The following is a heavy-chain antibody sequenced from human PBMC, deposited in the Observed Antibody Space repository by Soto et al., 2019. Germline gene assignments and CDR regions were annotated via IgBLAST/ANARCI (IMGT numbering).Heavy chain of an antibody. D-gene: IGHD3-16*01. Sequence: SETLSLTCAVSGGSFRGYFWSWIRQFPDKGLEWIGEINDSGSTYYNPSFKSRLTISVGTSKSQISLTLTSVTAADSAVYYCQGGDFWGQGTRVTVSS. CDR3: QGGDF. CDR2: INDSGST. V-gene: IGHV4-34*01. CDR1: GGSFRGYF. J-gene: IGHJ4*02.